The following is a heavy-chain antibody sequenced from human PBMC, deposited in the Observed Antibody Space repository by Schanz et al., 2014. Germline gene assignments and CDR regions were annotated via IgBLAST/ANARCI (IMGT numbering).Heavy chain of an antibody. CDR3: VRDSFFAFDY. J-gene: IGHJ4*02. V-gene: IGHV3-21*01. CDR2: VSRSTPDI. D-gene: IGHD3-3*01. Sequence: EVQLLESGGGLVKPGGSLRLSCAASGFTFSGFWMTWVRQAPGKGLEWVSYVSRSTPDIYYADSVKGRFTMSRDNAKNSVFLQMNSLRAEDTAVYYCVRDSFFAFDYWGQGTLVTVSS. CDR1: GFTFSGFW.